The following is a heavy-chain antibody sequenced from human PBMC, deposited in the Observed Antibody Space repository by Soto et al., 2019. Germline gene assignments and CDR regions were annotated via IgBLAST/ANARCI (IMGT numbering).Heavy chain of an antibody. J-gene: IGHJ4*02. Sequence: PXGSLRLSCLVSGFTFSSYWMNWVRQAPGKGLEWVANIKQDGSEKYYVDSAKGRFTISRDNAKNSLYLQMNSLSAEDTAIYYCATSRTFDYWGQGTLVTVSS. CDR2: IKQDGSEK. CDR1: GFTFSSYW. V-gene: IGHV3-7*01. D-gene: IGHD6-13*01. CDR3: ATSRTFDY.